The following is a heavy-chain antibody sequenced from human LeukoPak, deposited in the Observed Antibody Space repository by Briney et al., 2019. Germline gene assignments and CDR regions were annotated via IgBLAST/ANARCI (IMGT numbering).Heavy chain of an antibody. CDR3: ARAGFGWYFDL. CDR2: IYYSGST. D-gene: IGHD3-16*01. V-gene: IGHV4-39*01. J-gene: IGHJ2*01. Sequence: SETLSLTCTVSGGSISSSSYYWGWIRQPTGKGLEWIGSIYYSGSTYYNPSLKSRVTISVDTSKNQFSLKLSSVTAADTAVYYCARAGFGWYFDLWGRSTLVTVSS. CDR1: GGSISSSSYY.